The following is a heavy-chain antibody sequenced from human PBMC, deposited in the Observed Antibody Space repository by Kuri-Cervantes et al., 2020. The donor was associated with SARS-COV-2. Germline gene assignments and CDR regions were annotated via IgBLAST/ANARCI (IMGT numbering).Heavy chain of an antibody. J-gene: IGHJ4*02. V-gene: IGHV3-21*06. Sequence: GESLKISCAASAFPFSTYSMHWVRQAPGKGLEWVSYITHSSSYIYYADSVKGRFTISRDNAKNSLYLQMNNLRVEDTAVYYCASDCSTTSCYPYWGQGTLVTVSS. D-gene: IGHD2-2*01. CDR2: ITHSSSYI. CDR1: AFPFSTYS. CDR3: ASDCSTTSCYPY.